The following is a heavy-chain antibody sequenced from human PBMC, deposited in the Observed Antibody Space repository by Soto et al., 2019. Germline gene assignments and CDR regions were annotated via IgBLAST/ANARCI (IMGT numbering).Heavy chain of an antibody. J-gene: IGHJ6*02. Sequence: GVSLRLSCSVSGFAFSVSTLPWVRHASGKGLEWVGRIRSTPNSYSTAYAAAVKGRFIISRDDSETTAYLQMNSLKIEDTAVYYCFRENYFSYHGMDVWGQGTTVTV. CDR1: GFAFSVST. V-gene: IGHV3-73*01. CDR2: IRSTPNSYST. CDR3: FRENYFSYHGMDV.